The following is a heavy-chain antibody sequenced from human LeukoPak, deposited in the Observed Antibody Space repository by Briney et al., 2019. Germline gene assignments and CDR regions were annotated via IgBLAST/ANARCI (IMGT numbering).Heavy chain of an antibody. J-gene: IGHJ4*02. CDR2: INPNSGGT. V-gene: IGHV1-2*02. Sequence: ASVKVSCKASGYTSTGYYMHWVRQAPGQGLEWMGWINPNSGGTNYAQKFQGRVTMTRDTSISTAYMELSRLRSDDTAVYYCARVLGIAAAGTDYWGQGTLVTVSS. CDR3: ARVLGIAAAGTDY. CDR1: GYTSTGYY. D-gene: IGHD6-13*01.